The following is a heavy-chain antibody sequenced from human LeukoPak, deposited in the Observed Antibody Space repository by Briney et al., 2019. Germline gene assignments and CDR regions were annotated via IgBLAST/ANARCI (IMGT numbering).Heavy chain of an antibody. CDR2: IYHSGST. CDR3: ARIGGWFDP. V-gene: IGHV4-34*01. Sequence: SETLSLTCAVYGGSFSGYYWSWVRQPPGKGLEWIGEIYHSGSTNYSPSLRSRVTISVDKSKNQLSLKLTSVTAADTAVYYCARIGGWFDPWGQGTLVTVSS. D-gene: IGHD4-23*01. J-gene: IGHJ5*02. CDR1: GGSFSGYY.